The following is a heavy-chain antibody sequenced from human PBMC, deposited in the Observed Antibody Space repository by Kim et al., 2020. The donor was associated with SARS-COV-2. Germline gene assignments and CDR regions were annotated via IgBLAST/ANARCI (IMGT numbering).Heavy chain of an antibody. J-gene: IGHJ4*02. Sequence: GGSLRLSCAASGASGFTFTSYDMTWVRQAPGKGPECVSVFSGRSGNIYYADSVKGRFTISRDISRSTLYLQMNSLLTEDTATYYCAKDPGGGTNSWGQGTLVTVSS. V-gene: IGHV3-23*01. D-gene: IGHD2-15*01. CDR1: GFTFTSYD. CDR2: FSGRSGNI. CDR3: AKDPGGGTNS.